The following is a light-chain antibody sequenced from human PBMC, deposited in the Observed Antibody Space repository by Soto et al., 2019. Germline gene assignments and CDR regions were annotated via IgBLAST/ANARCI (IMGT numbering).Light chain of an antibody. CDR1: SSDVGGYNY. V-gene: IGLV2-8*01. Sequence: QSALTQPPSASGSPGQSVTISCTGTSSDVGGYNYVSWYQQHPGRAPKLMIYEVSKRPSGVPDRFSGSKSGNTASLTVSGLQAEDEADYYCNSYAGSNIVFGTGTTVTVL. CDR2: EVS. CDR3: NSYAGSNIV. J-gene: IGLJ1*01.